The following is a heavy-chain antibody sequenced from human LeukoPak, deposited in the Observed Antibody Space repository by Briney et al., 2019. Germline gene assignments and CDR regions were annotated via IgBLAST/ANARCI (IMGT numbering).Heavy chain of an antibody. V-gene: IGHV3-23*01. CDR1: GFTFSTSA. CDR3: AKVGRADDYYFDY. J-gene: IGHJ4*02. D-gene: IGHD3-3*01. Sequence: GGSLRLSCAASGFTFSTSAMSWLRQAPGKGLEWVSGISAGGSSTYYTDSVKGRFTISRDNSKNTLNLQVNSLRAEDTAVYYCAKVGRADDYYFDYWGQGTLVTVSS. CDR2: ISAGGSST.